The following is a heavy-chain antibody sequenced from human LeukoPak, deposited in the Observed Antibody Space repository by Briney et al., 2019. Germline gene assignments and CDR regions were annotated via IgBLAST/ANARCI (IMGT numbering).Heavy chain of an antibody. D-gene: IGHD2-2*01. V-gene: IGHV3-53*01. J-gene: IGHJ4*02. CDR1: GFTVSSNY. CDR2: IYSGGST. CDR3: ARVASTTLDY. Sequence: PGGSLRLSCAASGFTVSSNYMSWVRQAPGKGLEWVSVIYSGGSTYYADSVKGRFTISRDNAKNSLYLQMNSLRAEDTAVYYCARVASTTLDYWGQGTLVTVSS.